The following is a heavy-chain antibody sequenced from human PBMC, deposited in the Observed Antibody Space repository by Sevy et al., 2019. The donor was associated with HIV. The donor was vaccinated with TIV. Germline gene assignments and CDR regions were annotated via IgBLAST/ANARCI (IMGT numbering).Heavy chain of an antibody. CDR1: GYTFTSYG. Sequence: ASVKVSCKASGYTFTSYGISWVRQAPGQGLEWMGWISAYNGNTNYAQKLQGRVTMTTDTSTSTAYMEPRSLRSNDTALYYCARQATSAYYYDSSGYGNGFDPWGQGTLVTVSS. CDR3: ARQATSAYYYDSSGYGNGFDP. V-gene: IGHV1-18*04. CDR2: ISAYNGNT. J-gene: IGHJ5*02. D-gene: IGHD3-22*01.